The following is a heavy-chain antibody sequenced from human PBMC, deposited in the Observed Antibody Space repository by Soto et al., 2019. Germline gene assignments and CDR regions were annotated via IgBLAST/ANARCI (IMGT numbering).Heavy chain of an antibody. CDR3: ARGYFDV. J-gene: IGHJ6*02. D-gene: IGHD1-26*01. CDR2: INPRGGST. CDR1: GYAFTSYF. Sequence: ASVKVSCKASGYAFTSYFMHWVRQAPGQGLEWMGIINPRGGSTSSTQKFQGRVTMTRDTSTSTVYMELSSLRSEDTAVYYCARGYFDVWGQGTTVTVSS. V-gene: IGHV1-46*01.